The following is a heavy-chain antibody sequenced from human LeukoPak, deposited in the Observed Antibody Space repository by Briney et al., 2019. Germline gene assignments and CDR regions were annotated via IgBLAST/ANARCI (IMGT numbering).Heavy chain of an antibody. Sequence: GSLRLSCAGSGYSFGMHAMDWVRQPPGKGLEWIGEIYHSGSTNYNPSLKSRVTISVDKSKNQFSLKLNSVTAADTAMYYCARAASLDIWGQGTMVIVSS. V-gene: IGHV4-4*02. CDR1: GYSFGMHA. CDR3: ARAASLDI. J-gene: IGHJ3*02. CDR2: IYHSGST.